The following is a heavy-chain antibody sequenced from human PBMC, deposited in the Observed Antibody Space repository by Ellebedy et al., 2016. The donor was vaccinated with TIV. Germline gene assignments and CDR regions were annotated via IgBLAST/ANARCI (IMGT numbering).Heavy chain of an antibody. CDR2: TNYRSKWYS. CDR1: GDSVSSNSAA. CDR3: ARDGYRNNENDGFDV. Sequence: SQTLSLTCAISGDSVSSNSAAWNWIRQSPSRGLEWLGKTNYRSKWYSDYAESVKSRITINPDTSMNQFSLQLNSVTPEDTAVYYCARDGYRNNENDGFDVWGQGKMVTVSS. D-gene: IGHD1/OR15-1a*01. V-gene: IGHV6-1*01. J-gene: IGHJ3*01.